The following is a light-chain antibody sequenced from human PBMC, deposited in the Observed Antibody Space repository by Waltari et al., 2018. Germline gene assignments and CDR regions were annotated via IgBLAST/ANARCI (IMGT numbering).Light chain of an antibody. CDR2: GVN. V-gene: IGLV2-11*03. J-gene: IGLJ1*01. CDR3: CSYTTSDTFI. Sequence: GTSSDVGAFKYVSWYQQYPGSVPKLLIYGVNNRASGVPDRFSGSKSGNTASLTISGLQAEDEADYYCCSYTTSDTFIFGVGTRLTVL. CDR1: SSDVGAFKY.